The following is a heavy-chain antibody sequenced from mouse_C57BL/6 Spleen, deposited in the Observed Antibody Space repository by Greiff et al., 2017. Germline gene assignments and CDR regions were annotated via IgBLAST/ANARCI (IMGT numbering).Heavy chain of an antibody. J-gene: IGHJ4*01. CDR2: IYPGSGNT. Sequence: QVQLQQSGAELVRPGASVKLSCKASGYTFTDYYINWVKQRPGQGLEWIARIYPGSGNTYYNEKFKGKATLTAETYSSTAYMQLSSLTSEDSAVYFCAREGSTAGGYYYAMDYWGQGTSVTVSS. CDR1: GYTFTDYY. V-gene: IGHV1-76*01. CDR3: AREGSTAGGYYYAMDY.